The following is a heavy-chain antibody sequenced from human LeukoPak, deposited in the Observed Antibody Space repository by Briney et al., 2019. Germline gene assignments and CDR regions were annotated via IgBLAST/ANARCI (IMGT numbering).Heavy chain of an antibody. V-gene: IGHV1-2*02. J-gene: IGHJ4*02. CDR3: ARDYGSGSYSFDY. D-gene: IGHD3-10*01. CDR1: GYTFTGYY. CDR2: INPNSGGT. Sequence: GASVKVSCKASGYTFTGYYMHWVRQAPGQGLESMGWINPNSGGTNYAQKFQGRVTMTRDTSISTAHMELSRLRSDDTAVYYCARDYGSGSYSFDYWGQGTLVTVSS.